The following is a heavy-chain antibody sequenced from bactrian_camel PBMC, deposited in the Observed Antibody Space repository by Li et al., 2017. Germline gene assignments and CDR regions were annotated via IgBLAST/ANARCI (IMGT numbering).Heavy chain of an antibody. D-gene: IGHD3*01. J-gene: IGHJ4*01. CDR2: IDSVGRT. V-gene: IGHV3S53*01. Sequence: HVQLVESGGDLVQPGGSLRLSCAISGTPSPGYCVGWFRQAPGKDREWVAQIDSVGRTDYARSVKGRFTISRDNDKDTLYLQMNNLKIEDTAVYYCALGSSRQATMTARGKGTQVTVS. CDR1: GTPSPGYC.